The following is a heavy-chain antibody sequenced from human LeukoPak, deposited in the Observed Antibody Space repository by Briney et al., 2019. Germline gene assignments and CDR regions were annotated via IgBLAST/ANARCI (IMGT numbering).Heavy chain of an antibody. D-gene: IGHD3-3*01. CDR2: IKQDGSEK. CDR3: ARDDFWSGYYGTYFDY. Sequence: GGSPRLSCATSGFTFSSYWMSWVRQAPGKGLEWVANIKQDGSEKNYVDSVKGRFTISRDNAKNSLYLQMNSLRAEDTAVYYCARDDFWSGYYGTYFDYWGQGTLVTVSS. J-gene: IGHJ4*02. CDR1: GFTFSSYW. V-gene: IGHV3-7*01.